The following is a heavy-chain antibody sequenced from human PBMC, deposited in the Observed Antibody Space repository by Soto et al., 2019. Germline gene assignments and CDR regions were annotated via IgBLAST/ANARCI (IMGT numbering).Heavy chain of an antibody. CDR1: GYTFTSYA. Sequence: GASVTVSCKASGYTFTSYAMHWVRQAPGQRLEWMGWINAGNGNTKYSQKFQGRVTITRDTSASTAYMELSSLRSEDTAVYYCARDLNSSSWYYYYYYMDVWGKGTTVTVSS. V-gene: IGHV1-3*01. CDR2: INAGNGNT. CDR3: ARDLNSSSWYYYYYYMDV. D-gene: IGHD6-13*01. J-gene: IGHJ6*03.